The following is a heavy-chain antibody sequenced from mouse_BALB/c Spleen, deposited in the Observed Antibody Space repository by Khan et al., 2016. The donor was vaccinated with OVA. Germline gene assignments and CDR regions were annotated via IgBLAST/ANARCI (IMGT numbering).Heavy chain of an antibody. J-gene: IGHJ3*01. Sequence: EVKLEESGGDLVKPGWSLKLSCAASGFTFSAYSMSWVRQTPDKRLEWVATISSGADYTYYPDGVKGRFTISRDNAKNTLYLQMSSLKSEDTAMYYCASHLTGSFAYWGQGTLVTVSA. D-gene: IGHD4-1*01. CDR1: GFTFSAYS. CDR3: ASHLTGSFAY. V-gene: IGHV5-6*02. CDR2: ISSGADYT.